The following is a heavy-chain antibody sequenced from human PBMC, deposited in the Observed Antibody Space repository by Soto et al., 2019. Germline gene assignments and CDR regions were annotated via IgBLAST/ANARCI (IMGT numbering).Heavy chain of an antibody. CDR2: VSHSGST. Sequence: SETLSLTCTVSGGSISSAAYYWSWIRQHPGKGLEWIGYVSHSGSTYYNPSLKSRVIISVDTSKNQFSLSLTSVTAADTAVYYCAWSGYRNTDLFEYWGQGTQVSVSS. CDR3: AWSGYRNTDLFEY. V-gene: IGHV4-31*03. D-gene: IGHD5-18*01. CDR1: GGSISSAAYY. J-gene: IGHJ4*02.